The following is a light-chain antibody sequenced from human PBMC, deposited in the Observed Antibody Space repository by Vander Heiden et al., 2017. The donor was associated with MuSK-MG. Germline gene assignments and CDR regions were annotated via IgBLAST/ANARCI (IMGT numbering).Light chain of an antibody. CDR1: QSVSSNY. CDR2: GAS. J-gene: IGKJ1*01. V-gene: IGKV3-20*01. CDR3: QLYGTSRT. Sequence: ETVLTQSPGTLSLSPGEGATLSCRASQSVSSNYLAWYQQKPGQAPRLRIHGASSRATGIPDRFSGSGSGTDFTLTISRLEPGDIGVYYCQLYGTSRTFGQGTKVEVK.